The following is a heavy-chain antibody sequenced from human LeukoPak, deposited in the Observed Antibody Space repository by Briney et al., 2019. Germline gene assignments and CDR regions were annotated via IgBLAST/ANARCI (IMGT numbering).Heavy chain of an antibody. J-gene: IGHJ4*02. CDR1: GFTFSSYG. V-gene: IGHV3-30*03. CDR3: ARDLPPGDYGDYHGY. D-gene: IGHD4-17*01. CDR2: ISYDGSNK. Sequence: GGSLRLSCAASGFTFSSYGMHWVRQAPGKGLEWVAVISYDGSNKYYADSVKGRFTISRDNSKNTLYLQMNSLRAEDTAVYYCARDLPPGDYGDYHGYWGQGTLVTVSS.